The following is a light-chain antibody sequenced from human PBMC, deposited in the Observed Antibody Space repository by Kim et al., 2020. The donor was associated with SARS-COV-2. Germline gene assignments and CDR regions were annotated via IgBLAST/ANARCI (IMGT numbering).Light chain of an antibody. CDR2: DAS. V-gene: IGKV3-11*01. CDR3: QQRVNWST. CDR1: QSVSSF. Sequence: EIVLTQSPATLSLSPGERATLSCRASQSVSSFLAWYQHKPGQAPRLLIYDASRRATGIPARFSGSGSGTDFTLTISRLEPADFAVYYCQQRVNWSTFGQGTRLEIK. J-gene: IGKJ5*01.